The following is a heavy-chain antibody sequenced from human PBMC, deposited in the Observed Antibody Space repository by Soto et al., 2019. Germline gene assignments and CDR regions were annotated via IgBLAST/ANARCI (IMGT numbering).Heavy chain of an antibody. CDR3: ARDCSSTSCYMGPRHTGWFDP. D-gene: IGHD2-2*02. V-gene: IGHV1-69*13. Sequence: GASVKVSCKASGGTFSSYAISWVRQAPGQGLEWMGGIIPIFGTANYAQKFQGRVTITADESTSTAYMELSSLRSEDTAVYYCARDCSSTSCYMGPRHTGWFDPWGQGTLVTVSS. J-gene: IGHJ5*02. CDR1: GGTFSSYA. CDR2: IIPIFGTA.